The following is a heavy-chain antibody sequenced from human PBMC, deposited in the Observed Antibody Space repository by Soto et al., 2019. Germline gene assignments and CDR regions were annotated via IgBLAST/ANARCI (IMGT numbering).Heavy chain of an antibody. Sequence: PGGSLRLSCAASGFTFENYGMSWVRQAPGKGLEWVSGINWDGSITRYADSVKGRFTISRDNAKNSLYLQMNSLRAEDTALYYCARRVGTWIYFDYWGPGTLVTVSS. J-gene: IGHJ4*02. CDR2: INWDGSIT. CDR1: GFTFENYG. D-gene: IGHD1-1*01. CDR3: ARRVGTWIYFDY. V-gene: IGHV3-20*04.